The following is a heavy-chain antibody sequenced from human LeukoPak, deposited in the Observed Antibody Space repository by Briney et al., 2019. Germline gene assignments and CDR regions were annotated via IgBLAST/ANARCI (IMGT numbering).Heavy chain of an antibody. CDR1: GGTFSSYA. CDR2: IIPIFGTA. D-gene: IGHD6-19*01. J-gene: IGHJ4*02. CDR3: ARDLEQWLVYYFDY. V-gene: IGHV1-69*13. Sequence: GASVKVSCKASGGTFSSYAISWVRQAPGQGLEWMGGIIPIFGTANYAQKFQGRVTITADESTSTAYMELSSLRSEDTAVYYCARDLEQWLVYYFDYWGQGTLVTVSS.